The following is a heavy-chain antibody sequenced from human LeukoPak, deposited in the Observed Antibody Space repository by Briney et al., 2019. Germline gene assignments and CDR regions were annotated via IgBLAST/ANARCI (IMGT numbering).Heavy chain of an antibody. J-gene: IGHJ3*02. CDR2: ISAYNGNT. Sequence: ASVKVSCKASGYTFTSYDISWVRQAPGQGLEWMGWISAYNGNTNYAQKLQGRVTMTTDTSTSTAYMELRSLRSEDTAVYFCARDVGATVVFDIWGQGTFVTVSS. V-gene: IGHV1-18*01. CDR1: GYTFTSYD. D-gene: IGHD1-26*01. CDR3: ARDVGATVVFDI.